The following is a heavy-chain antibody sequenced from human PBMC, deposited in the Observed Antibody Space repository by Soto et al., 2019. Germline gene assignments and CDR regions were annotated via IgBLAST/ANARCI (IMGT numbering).Heavy chain of an antibody. Sequence: ASVKVSCKASGYTFTSYDINWVRQATGQGFEWMGWMNPNSGNTGYAQKFQGRVTMTRNTSISTAYMELSSLRSEDTAVYYCARGTAAIWGYYYYGMDVWGQGTTVTVSS. CDR1: GYTFTSYD. V-gene: IGHV1-8*01. CDR3: ARGTAAIWGYYYYGMDV. D-gene: IGHD2-2*01. J-gene: IGHJ6*02. CDR2: MNPNSGNT.